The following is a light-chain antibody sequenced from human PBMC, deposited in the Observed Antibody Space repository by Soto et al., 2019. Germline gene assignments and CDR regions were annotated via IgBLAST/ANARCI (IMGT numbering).Light chain of an antibody. V-gene: IGKV1-27*01. J-gene: IGKJ1*01. CDR2: AAS. Sequence: DIQMTQSPSSLSASVGDRVTITCRASQGISNYLAWYQQKPGKVPKLLIYAASTLQSGVPSRFSGSGSGADFTLTISSLQPEDVATYSCHKSNSAPRAFGQGTKVDIK. CDR1: QGISNY. CDR3: HKSNSAPRA.